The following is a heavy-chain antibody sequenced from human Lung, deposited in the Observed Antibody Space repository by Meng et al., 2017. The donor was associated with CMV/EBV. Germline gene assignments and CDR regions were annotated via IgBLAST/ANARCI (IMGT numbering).Heavy chain of an antibody. CDR3: ARDLVPEGYGMEV. J-gene: IGHJ6*04. CDR2: INPSGGST. CDR1: GYTFTSYY. V-gene: IGHV1-46*01. D-gene: IGHD2-2*01. Sequence: SVXVSXXASGYTFTSYYMHWVRQAPGQGLEWMGIINPSGGSTSYAQKFQGRVTMTRDTSTSTVYMELSSLRSEDTAVYYCARDLVPEGYGMEVWGTGTTVTVAS.